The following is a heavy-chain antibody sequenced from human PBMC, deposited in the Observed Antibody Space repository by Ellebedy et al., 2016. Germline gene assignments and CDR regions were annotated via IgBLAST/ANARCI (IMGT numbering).Heavy chain of an antibody. V-gene: IGHV4-61*02. CDR2: IYTSGST. J-gene: IGHJ6*03. CDR3: ARDSSSSAYYYDYMDV. D-gene: IGHD6-6*01. CDR1: GGSISSGSYY. Sequence: SETLSLXXTVSGGSISSGSYYWSWIRQPAGKGLEWIGRIYTSGSTNYNPSLKSRVTMSVDTSKNQFSLKLSSVTAADTAVYYCARDSSSSAYYYDYMDVWGKGTTVTVSS.